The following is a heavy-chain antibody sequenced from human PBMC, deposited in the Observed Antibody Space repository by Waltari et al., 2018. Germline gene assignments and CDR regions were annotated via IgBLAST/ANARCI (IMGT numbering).Heavy chain of an antibody. J-gene: IGHJ4*02. D-gene: IGHD3-22*01. V-gene: IGHV3-48*01. CDR1: GFTFSSYS. Sequence: EVQLVESGGGLVQPGGSLRLSCAASGFTFSSYSMNWVRQAPGKGLEWVSYISSSSSTIYYADSVKGRFTISRDNSKNTLYLQMNSLRAEDTAVYYCAKDPMYYYDSSGYYAWGQGTLVTVSS. CDR3: AKDPMYYYDSSGYYA. CDR2: ISSSSSTI.